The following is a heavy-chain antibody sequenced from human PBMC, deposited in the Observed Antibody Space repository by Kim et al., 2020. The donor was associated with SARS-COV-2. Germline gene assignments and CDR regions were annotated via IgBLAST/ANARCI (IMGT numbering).Heavy chain of an antibody. J-gene: IGHJ4*02. D-gene: IGHD3-10*01. V-gene: IGHV3-74*01. CDR3: VRASYASGTYYHDY. CDR2: INSDGRST. Sequence: GGSLRLSCAASGFTFSAYWMHWVRQPPGKGLVWVSRINSDGRSTNYADYVKGRFTISRDNAKNTLYLQMNSLRDEDMAVYYCVRASYASGTYYHDYWGQGTLVTVSS. CDR1: GFTFSAYW.